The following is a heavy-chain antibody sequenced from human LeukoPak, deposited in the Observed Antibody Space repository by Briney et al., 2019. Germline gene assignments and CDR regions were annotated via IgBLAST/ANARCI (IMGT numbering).Heavy chain of an antibody. CDR2: IYYSGST. Sequence: PSETLSLTYTVSGGSISSSSYYWGWIRQPPGKGLEWIGSIYYSGSTYYNPSLKSRVTISVDTSKNQFSLKLSSVTAADTAVYYCARTMTYFDHWGQGTLVTVSS. D-gene: IGHD3-3*01. V-gene: IGHV4-39*01. CDR1: GGSISSSSYY. J-gene: IGHJ4*02. CDR3: ARTMTYFDH.